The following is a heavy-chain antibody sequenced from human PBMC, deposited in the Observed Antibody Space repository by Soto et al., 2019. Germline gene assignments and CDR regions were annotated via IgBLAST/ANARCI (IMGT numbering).Heavy chain of an antibody. CDR3: AKDRTYLSYGVAAPVSSDH. CDR2: ISYDGSNK. CDR1: GFTFSSYG. Sequence: QVQLVESGGGVVQPGTSLRLSCAASGFTFSSYGMHWVRQAPGKGLEWVAVISYDGSNKFYADSVKGRFTISRDNSKKSVYLQMNSMRPEDTGVYYCAKDRTYLSYGVAAPVSSDHWGQGTLVSVSS. D-gene: IGHD6-19*01. V-gene: IGHV3-30*18. J-gene: IGHJ5*02.